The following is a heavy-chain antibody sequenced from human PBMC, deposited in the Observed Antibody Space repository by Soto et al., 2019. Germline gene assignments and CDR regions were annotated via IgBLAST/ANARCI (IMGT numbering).Heavy chain of an antibody. V-gene: IGHV3-30*14. CDR2: ISYDGSNK. D-gene: IGHD2-2*01. J-gene: IGHJ4*02. CDR3: ARGPSSLTRFDY. Sequence: QVQVVESGGGVVQPGRSLRLSCVASGFTFSSYAMHWVRQAPGKGLEWVAVISYDGSNKYYADSVKGRFTISRDNSKNTLYLQMNSLRAEDTAVYYCARGPSSLTRFDYWGQGTLVTVSS. CDR1: GFTFSSYA.